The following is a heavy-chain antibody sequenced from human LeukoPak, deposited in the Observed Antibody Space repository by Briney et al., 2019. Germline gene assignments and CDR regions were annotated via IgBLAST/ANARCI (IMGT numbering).Heavy chain of an antibody. CDR1: GFTFSSYE. V-gene: IGHV3-48*03. Sequence: GGSLRLSCAASGFTFSSYEMNWVRQAPGKGLEWVSYISSSGSTIYYADSVKGRFTISRDNAKNSLYLQMNRLRAEDTAVYYCARPYYGSGSYGYYYYGMDVWGKGTTVTVSS. CDR3: ARPYYGSGSYGYYYYGMDV. CDR2: ISSSGSTI. J-gene: IGHJ6*04. D-gene: IGHD3-10*01.